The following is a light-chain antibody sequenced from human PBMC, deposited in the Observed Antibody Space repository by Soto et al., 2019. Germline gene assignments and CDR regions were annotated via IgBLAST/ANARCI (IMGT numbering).Light chain of an antibody. CDR3: QSYDSSLSGYV. J-gene: IGLJ1*01. V-gene: IGLV1-40*01. CDR1: NSNIGAGYD. Sequence: QPVLTQPPSMSGAPGQRVTISCTGSNSNIGAGYDVHWYQQLPGTAPKLLIYGNINRPSGVPDRFSGSKSGTSASLAITGLQAEDEADYYCQSYDSSLSGYVFGTGTKLTVL. CDR2: GNI.